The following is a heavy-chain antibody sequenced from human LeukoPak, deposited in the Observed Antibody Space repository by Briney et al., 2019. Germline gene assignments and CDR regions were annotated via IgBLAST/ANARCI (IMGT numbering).Heavy chain of an antibody. D-gene: IGHD1-1*01. J-gene: IGHJ6*02. CDR2: IIPIFGIA. V-gene: IGHV1-69*04. CDR1: GGTFSSYA. CDR3: AGSTTGTTFYYGMDV. Sequence: SVKVSCKASGGTFSSYAISWVRQAPGQGLEWMGRIIPIFGIANYAQKFQGRVTITADKSTSTAYMELSSLRSEDTAVYYCAGSTTGTTFYYGMDVWGQGITVTVSS.